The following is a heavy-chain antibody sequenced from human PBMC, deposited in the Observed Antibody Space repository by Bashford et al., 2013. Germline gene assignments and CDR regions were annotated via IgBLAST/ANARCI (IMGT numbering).Heavy chain of an antibody. CDR3: ARLRSTREDPNWFDP. V-gene: IGHV5-51*03. J-gene: IGHJ5*02. CDR2: INPDDSDT. D-gene: IGHD2-2*01. Sequence: GRSLKISCKASGYTFSKYWIGWVRQMPGSGLEWMGMINPDDSDTRYSPSFQGLVTFSADKSVNTTYLQWRSLKASDTAIFYCARLRSTREDPNWFDPWGQGTLVTVSS. CDR1: GYTFSKYW.